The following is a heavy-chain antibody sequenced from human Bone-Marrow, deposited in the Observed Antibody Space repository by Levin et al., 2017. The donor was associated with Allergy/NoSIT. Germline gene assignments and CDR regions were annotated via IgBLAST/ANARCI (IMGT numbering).Heavy chain of an antibody. D-gene: IGHD6-13*01. V-gene: IGHV3-7*04. CDR1: GFTFSNYW. J-gene: IGHJ4*02. CDR3: ARAKTAAGSRALLGY. Sequence: PGGSLRLSCAASGFTFSNYWMNWVRQAPGKGLEWVANINQDGSEKYYVDSVQGRFTISRDNAKSSLYLQMNSLRAEDTAVYYCARAKTAAGSRALLGYWGQGTLVTVSS. CDR2: INQDGSEK.